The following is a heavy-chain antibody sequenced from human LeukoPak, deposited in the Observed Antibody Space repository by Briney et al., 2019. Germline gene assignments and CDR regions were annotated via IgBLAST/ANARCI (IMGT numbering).Heavy chain of an antibody. V-gene: IGHV3-48*02. CDR3: ARGVVVVAAREFDY. Sequence: PGGSLRLSCAASGFTFSSYSMNWVRQASGKGLEWVSYISSSSSTIYYADSVKGRFTISRDNAKNSLYLQMNSLGDEDTAVYYCARGVVVVAAREFDYWGQGTLVTVSS. CDR1: GFTFSSYS. D-gene: IGHD2-15*01. CDR2: ISSSSSTI. J-gene: IGHJ4*02.